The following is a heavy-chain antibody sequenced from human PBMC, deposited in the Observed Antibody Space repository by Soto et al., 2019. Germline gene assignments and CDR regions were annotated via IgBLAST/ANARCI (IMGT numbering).Heavy chain of an antibody. CDR3: TTLRLDP. CDR1: GYTITSLY. CDR2: VNPNTGLT. Sequence: QVQLVQSGSEVRKPGASVKVSCQASGYTITSLYMNWVRQAPGQGLEWMGWVNPNTGLTKYAQKFQGRVIMTRDTSINTAYMELSGLTSDDTAVYYCTTLRLDPWGQGTLVTVSS. V-gene: IGHV1-2*02. D-gene: IGHD3-9*01. J-gene: IGHJ5*02.